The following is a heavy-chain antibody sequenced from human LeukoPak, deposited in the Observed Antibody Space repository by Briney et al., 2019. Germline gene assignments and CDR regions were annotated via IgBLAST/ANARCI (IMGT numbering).Heavy chain of an antibody. Sequence: GGSLRLSCAASGFTFSNAWMSWVRQAPGKGREWVGRIKSKTDGCTKDYAEPVKGRFTISRDDSKNTLYLQMNSLKTEDTAVYYCTTMGYVVRGVILYYYYYMDVWGKGTTVTVSS. CDR2: IKSKTDGCTK. CDR1: GFTFSNAW. J-gene: IGHJ6*03. CDR3: TTMGYVVRGVILYYYYYMDV. D-gene: IGHD3-10*01. V-gene: IGHV3-15*01.